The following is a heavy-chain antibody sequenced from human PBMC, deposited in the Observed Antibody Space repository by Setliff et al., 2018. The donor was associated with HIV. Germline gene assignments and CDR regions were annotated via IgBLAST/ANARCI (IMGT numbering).Heavy chain of an antibody. V-gene: IGHV3-48*03. D-gene: IGHD3-10*01. J-gene: IGHJ4*02. CDR2: ISRSGNAI. CDR1: GFTFSSYE. CDR3: ARLLRGGGDYFDY. Sequence: GGSLRLSCAASGFTFSSYEMTWVRQAPGKGLEWVSYISRSGNAIYYADSVKGRFTISRDNAKNSLFLQMNSLRAEDTAIYYCARLLRGGGDYFDYWGQGTLVTVSS.